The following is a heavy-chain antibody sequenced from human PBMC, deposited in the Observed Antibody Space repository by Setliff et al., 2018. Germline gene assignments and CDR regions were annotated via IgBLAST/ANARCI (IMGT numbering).Heavy chain of an antibody. V-gene: IGHV3-53*01. CDR2: IYNSDST. CDR1: GFTFGDYA. Sequence: GGSLRLSCTASGFTFGDYAMSWVRQAPGRGLEWVSVIYNSDSTYYADSVKGRCTISRDDSKNMVNLQMNSLRAEDTAVYYCVRDLGNWFDSWGQGTVVTVSS. J-gene: IGHJ5*01. CDR3: VRDLGNWFDS. D-gene: IGHD3-16*01.